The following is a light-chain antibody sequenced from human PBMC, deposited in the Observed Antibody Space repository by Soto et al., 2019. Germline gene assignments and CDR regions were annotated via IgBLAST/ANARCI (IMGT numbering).Light chain of an antibody. V-gene: IGLV2-14*03. J-gene: IGLJ1*01. CDR3: SPYTTNTTRQIV. CDR1: SSDVGGYNY. CDR2: DVT. Sequence: QSVLTQPASVSGSPGQSITISCTGTSSDVGGYNYVSWYQHHPGKAPKLIIYDVTNRPSGVSNPFSGSKSGNTASLTISGLQPEDEADYYCSPYTTNTTRQIVFGTGTKVTVL.